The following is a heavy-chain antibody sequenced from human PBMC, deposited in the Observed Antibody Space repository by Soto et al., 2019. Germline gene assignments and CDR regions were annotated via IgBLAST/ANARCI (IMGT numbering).Heavy chain of an antibody. J-gene: IGHJ4*02. CDR3: ARDRGRRIAAATSSSYYFDY. CDR1: GDSINSDKYY. V-gene: IGHV4-39*02. D-gene: IGHD6-13*01. CDR2: IYYRGNT. Sequence: PSETLSLTCSVSGDSINSDKYYWGWIRQPPGKGLEWIGSIYYRGNTYYNPSLQTRVTISLDKSKSQFSLRLNSVTAADSAVYYCARDRGRRIAAATSSSYYFDYWGQGTLVTVSS.